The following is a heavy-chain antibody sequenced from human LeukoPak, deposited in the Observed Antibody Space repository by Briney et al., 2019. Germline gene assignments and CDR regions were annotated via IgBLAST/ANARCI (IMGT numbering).Heavy chain of an antibody. CDR2: IRYDGSNI. V-gene: IGHV3-30*02. J-gene: IGHJ4*02. CDR1: GFTFSSYG. Sequence: PGGSLRLSCAASGFTFSSYGMHWVRQAPGKGLEWVAFIRYDGSNIYYADSVKGRFTISRDNSKNTLYLKMNSLRAEDTAVYYCAKDRKDSSSWHDYWGQGTLVTVSS. D-gene: IGHD6-13*01. CDR3: AKDRKDSSSWHDY.